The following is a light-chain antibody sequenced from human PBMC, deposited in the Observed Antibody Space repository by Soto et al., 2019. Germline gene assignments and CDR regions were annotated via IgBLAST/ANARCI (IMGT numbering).Light chain of an antibody. CDR3: QQRINWPEFT. CDR2: HAS. V-gene: IGKV3-11*01. Sequence: EIVLTQSPGTLSLSPGERATLSCRASQSVSSYLAWYQQKPGEAPRLLIYHASNRATGIPARFSGSGSGTDFTLTISSLEPEDFAVYYCQQRINWPEFTFGPGTKVEIK. CDR1: QSVSSY. J-gene: IGKJ3*01.